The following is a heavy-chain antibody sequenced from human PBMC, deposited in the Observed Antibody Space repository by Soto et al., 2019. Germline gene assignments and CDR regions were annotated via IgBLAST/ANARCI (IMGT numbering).Heavy chain of an antibody. Sequence: PGGSLRLSCAASGFTFSSYGMHWVRQAPGKGLEWVAVIWYDGSNKYYADSVKGRFTISRDNSKNTLYLQMNSLRAEDTAVYYCARAGGDSSRWYYYGMDVWGQGTTITVSS. J-gene: IGHJ6*02. CDR3: ARAGGDSSRWYYYGMDV. V-gene: IGHV3-33*01. D-gene: IGHD6-13*01. CDR2: IWYDGSNK. CDR1: GFTFSSYG.